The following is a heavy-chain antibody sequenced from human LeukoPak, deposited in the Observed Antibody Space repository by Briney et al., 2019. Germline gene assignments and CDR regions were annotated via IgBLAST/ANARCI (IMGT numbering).Heavy chain of an antibody. D-gene: IGHD1-26*01. CDR3: ARDSGSYYFYMDV. V-gene: IGHV3-30*02. CDR1: GFTFSSYG. CDR2: IRYDGTNK. Sequence: GGSLRLSCAASGFTFSSYGMHWVRQAPGKGLEWVAFIRYDGTNKYYADSVQGRFTISRDNSKNTLYLQMNSLRAEDTAVYYCARDSGSYYFYMDVWGKGTTVTVSS. J-gene: IGHJ6*03.